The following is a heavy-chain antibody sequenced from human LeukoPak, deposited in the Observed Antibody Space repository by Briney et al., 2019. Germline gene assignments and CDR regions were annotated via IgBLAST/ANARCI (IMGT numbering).Heavy chain of an antibody. D-gene: IGHD3-10*01. CDR2: IIPILGIA. Sequence: SVKVSCKASGGTFSSYAISWVRQAPGQGLEWMGRIIPILGIANYAQKFQGRVTITADKSTSTAYMELSSLRSEDTAVYYCARDKQTNYYGSGSYYLSWFDPWGQGTLVTVSS. V-gene: IGHV1-69*04. CDR3: ARDKQTNYYGSGSYYLSWFDP. CDR1: GGTFSSYA. J-gene: IGHJ5*02.